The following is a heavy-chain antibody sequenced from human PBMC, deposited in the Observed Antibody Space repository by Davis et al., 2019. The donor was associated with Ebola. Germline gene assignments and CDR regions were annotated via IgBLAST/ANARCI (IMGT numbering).Heavy chain of an antibody. V-gene: IGHV1-69*02. J-gene: IGHJ6*04. Sequence: AASVKVSCKASGGTFSSYTINWVRQAPGQGLEWMGRIIPILGIANYAQKFQGRVTITADKSTSTAYMELSSLRSEDTAVYYCARGWYSSSSVLYYYYGMDVWGKGTTVTVSS. CDR2: IIPILGIA. D-gene: IGHD6-6*01. CDR3: ARGWYSSSSVLYYYYGMDV. CDR1: GGTFSSYT.